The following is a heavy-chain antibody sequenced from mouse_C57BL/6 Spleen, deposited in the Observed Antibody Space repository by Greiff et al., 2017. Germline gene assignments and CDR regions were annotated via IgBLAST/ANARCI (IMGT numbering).Heavy chain of an antibody. D-gene: IGHD3-2*02. V-gene: IGHV5-6*01. CDR1: GFTFSSYG. CDR3: ARPAQKAQATRGYVDY. Sequence: EVQVVESGGDLVKPGWSLKLSCAASGFTFSSYGMSWVRQTPNKRLEWVATISSGGSYTYYPDSVKGRFTISRDNAKNTLYLQMSRLKSEDTAMYYCARPAQKAQATRGYVDYWGPDTTLTVSS. CDR2: ISSGGSYT. J-gene: IGHJ2*01.